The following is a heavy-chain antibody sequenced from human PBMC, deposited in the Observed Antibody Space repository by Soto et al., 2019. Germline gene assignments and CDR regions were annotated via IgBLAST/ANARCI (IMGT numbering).Heavy chain of an antibody. CDR3: ARSYRRYCSGGSCYSYYYYYMDV. Sequence: SETLSLTCTVSGGSISSYYWSWIRQPPGKGLEWIGYIYYSGSTDYNPSLKSRVTISVDTSKNQFSLKLSSVTAADTAVYYCARSYRRYCSGGSCYSYYYYYMDVWGKGTTVTVSS. J-gene: IGHJ6*03. D-gene: IGHD2-15*01. CDR1: GGSISSYY. V-gene: IGHV4-59*01. CDR2: IYYSGST.